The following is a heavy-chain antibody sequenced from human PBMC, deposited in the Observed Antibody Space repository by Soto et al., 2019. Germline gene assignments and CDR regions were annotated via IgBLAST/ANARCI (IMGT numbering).Heavy chain of an antibody. D-gene: IGHD6-19*01. Sequence: ASVKVSCKASGYTFTGYYMHWVRQAPGQGLEWMGWINPNSGDTHYAQKFQGRVTMTPDTSTGTAYMELSRLRSDDTAVYCCARESPYSSGWCPFDYWGQGTLVTVSS. V-gene: IGHV1-2*02. CDR2: INPNSGDT. J-gene: IGHJ4*02. CDR1: GYTFTGYY. CDR3: ARESPYSSGWCPFDY.